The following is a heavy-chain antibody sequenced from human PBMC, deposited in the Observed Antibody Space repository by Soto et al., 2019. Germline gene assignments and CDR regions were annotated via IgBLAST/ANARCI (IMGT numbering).Heavy chain of an antibody. J-gene: IGHJ3*02. CDR2: IVVGSGDT. CDR3: AAGGHITVVRGVIASDAFDI. CDR1: GFTFTSSA. Sequence: QMQLVQSGPEVKKPGTSVKVSCKASGFTFTSSAVQWVRQARGQRPEWIGWIVVGSGDTNSAQKFQERVTITRDMSTNTAYLELSSLTSEDTAMYYCAAGGHITVVRGVIASDAFDIWGLGTMVAVSP. V-gene: IGHV1-58*01. D-gene: IGHD3-10*01.